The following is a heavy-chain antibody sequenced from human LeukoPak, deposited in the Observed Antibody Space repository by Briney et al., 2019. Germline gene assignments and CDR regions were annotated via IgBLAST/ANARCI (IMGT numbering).Heavy chain of an antibody. CDR3: ARDSPIYGSGKLGWFDP. J-gene: IGHJ5*02. CDR2: INHSGST. CDR1: GGSISSSGYY. V-gene: IGHV4-39*07. D-gene: IGHD3-10*01. Sequence: PSETLSFTCTVSGGSISSSGYYWSWIRQPPGKGLEWIGEINHSGSTNYNPSLKSRVTISVDTSKNQFSLKLSSVTAADTAVYYCARDSPIYGSGKLGWFDPWGQGTLVTVSS.